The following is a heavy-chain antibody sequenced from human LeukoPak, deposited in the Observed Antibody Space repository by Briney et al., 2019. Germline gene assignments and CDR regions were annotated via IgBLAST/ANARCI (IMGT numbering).Heavy chain of an antibody. CDR2: IYPGDSDN. V-gene: IGHV5-51*01. CDR1: GYIFTSYW. J-gene: IGHJ6*02. D-gene: IGHD2-2*01. CDR3: ARLRYCSSTSCRSYYYYGMDV. Sequence: GASLKISCEGAGYIFTSYWIGWVRQVPGKGLEWMGIIYPGDSDNRYCPSFQGPVTISADKSISTAYLQCISLKASDTAMYYCARLRYCSSTSCRSYYYYGMDVWGQGTTVTVSS.